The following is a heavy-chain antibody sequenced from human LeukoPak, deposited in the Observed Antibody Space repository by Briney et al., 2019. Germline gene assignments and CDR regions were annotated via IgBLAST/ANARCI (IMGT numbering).Heavy chain of an antibody. J-gene: IGHJ6*02. CDR3: ARARMVPIYYYGMDV. Sequence: ASVEVSCKASGYTFTSYGISWVRQAPGQGLEWMGWISAYNGNTNYAQKLQGRVTMTTDTSTSTAYMELRSLISDDTAVYYCARARMVPIYYYGMDVWGQGTTVTVSS. V-gene: IGHV1-18*01. CDR2: ISAYNGNT. CDR1: GYTFTSYG. D-gene: IGHD2-8*01.